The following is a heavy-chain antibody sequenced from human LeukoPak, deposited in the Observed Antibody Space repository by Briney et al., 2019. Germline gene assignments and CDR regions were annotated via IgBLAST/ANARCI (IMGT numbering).Heavy chain of an antibody. CDR3: AREIYYDSSGYPYYFDY. Sequence: PGGSLRLSCAASGFTFSSYAMSWVRQAPGKGLEWVSSISSSSSYIYYADSVKGRFTISRDNAKNSLYLQMNSLRAEDTAVYYCAREIYYDSSGYPYYFDYWGQGTLVTVSS. V-gene: IGHV3-21*01. J-gene: IGHJ4*02. CDR1: GFTFSSYA. CDR2: ISSSSSYI. D-gene: IGHD3-22*01.